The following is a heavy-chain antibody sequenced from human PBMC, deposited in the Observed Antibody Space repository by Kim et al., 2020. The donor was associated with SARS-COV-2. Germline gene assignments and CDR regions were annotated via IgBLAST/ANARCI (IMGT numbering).Heavy chain of an antibody. CDR2: IYPGDSDT. V-gene: IGHV5-51*01. CDR1: GYSFTNYW. D-gene: IGHD2-21*02. CDR3: GRGTAVDNFDF. J-gene: IGHJ4*02. Sequence: GESLKISCQASGYSFTNYWIGWVRQVPGKGPEWMGIIYPGDSDTRYSPSFQGQVTISADRSTSTSYVQWSSLKASDTAMYYCGRGTAVDNFDFWGPGTLVTVSS.